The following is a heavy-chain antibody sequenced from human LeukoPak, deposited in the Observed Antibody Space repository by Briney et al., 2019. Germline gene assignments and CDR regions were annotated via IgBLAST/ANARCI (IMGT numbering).Heavy chain of an antibody. CDR3: ARHSARITMIVVVITGAFDI. CDR2: IYYSGST. D-gene: IGHD3-22*01. Sequence: SETLSLTCTVSGGSISSSSYYWGWIRQPPGKGLECIGSIYYSGSTYYNPSLKSRVTISVDTSKNQFSLKLSSVTAADTAVYYCARHSARITMIVVVITGAFDIWGQGTMVTVSS. V-gene: IGHV4-39*01. J-gene: IGHJ3*02. CDR1: GGSISSSSYY.